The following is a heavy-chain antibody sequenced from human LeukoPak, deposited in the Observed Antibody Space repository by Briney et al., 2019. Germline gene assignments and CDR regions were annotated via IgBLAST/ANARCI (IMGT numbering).Heavy chain of an antibody. CDR1: GGSISSGSYY. CDR3: AREVITMVRGVIIKYFDY. CDR2: IYTSGST. J-gene: IGHJ4*02. Sequence: SETLSLTCTVSGGSISSGSYYWSWIRQPAGKGLEWIGRIYTSGSTNYNPSLKSRVTMSVDTSKNQFSLKLSSVTAADTAVYYCAREVITMVRGVIIKYFDYWGQGTLVTVSS. V-gene: IGHV4-61*02. D-gene: IGHD3-10*01.